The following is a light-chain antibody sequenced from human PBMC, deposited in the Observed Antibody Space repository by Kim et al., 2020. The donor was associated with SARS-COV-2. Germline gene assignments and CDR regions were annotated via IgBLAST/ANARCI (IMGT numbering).Light chain of an antibody. CDR3: QVWDSSSDHRVV. Sequence: PGKEAKITCGGKSIGGKSVHWYQENPGQAPELVISYESDRPSRTPERFSGANSGNTATLTTSRVEAGDEADYYCQVWDSSSDHRVVFGGGAQLTVL. V-gene: IGLV3-21*04. CDR1: SIGGKS. J-gene: IGLJ2*01. CDR2: YES.